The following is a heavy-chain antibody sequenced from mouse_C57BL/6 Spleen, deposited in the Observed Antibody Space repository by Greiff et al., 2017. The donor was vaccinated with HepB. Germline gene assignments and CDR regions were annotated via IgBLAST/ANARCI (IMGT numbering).Heavy chain of an antibody. V-gene: IGHV1-55*01. CDR1: GYTFTSYW. D-gene: IGHD1-1*01. CDR3: ASTYGSSYGYFDV. Sequence: VQLQQSGAELVKPGASVKMSCKASGYTFTSYWITWVKQRPGQGLEWIGDIYPGSGSTNYNEKFKSKATLTVDTSSSTAYMQLSSLTSEDSAVYYCASTYGSSYGYFDVWGTGTTVTVSS. CDR2: IYPGSGST. J-gene: IGHJ1*03.